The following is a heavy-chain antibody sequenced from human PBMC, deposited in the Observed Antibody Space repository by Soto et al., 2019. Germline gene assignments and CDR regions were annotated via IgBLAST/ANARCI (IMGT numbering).Heavy chain of an antibody. J-gene: IGHJ5*02. D-gene: IGHD2-21*01. CDR3: ATLPPRIVVTVLPIPT. CDR1: GDSISSTHW. Sequence: QVYLHQSGPGLVKPSGTLSLTCAVSGDSISSTHWWTWVRQTPGKGLEWIGEVYHSGSTSYNPSLKSRVTISVDKSNTPFSLKLTSVTAADTAVYYCATLPPRIVVTVLPIPTWGQGTLVSVSS. V-gene: IGHV4-4*02. CDR2: VYHSGST.